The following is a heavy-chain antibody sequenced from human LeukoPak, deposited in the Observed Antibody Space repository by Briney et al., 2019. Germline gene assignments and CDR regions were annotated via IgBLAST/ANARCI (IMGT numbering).Heavy chain of an antibody. Sequence: GGSLRLSCAASGFTFSSYAMSWVRQAPGKGLEWVSAISGSGGSTYYADSVKGRFTISRDNSKNTLYLQMNSLRAEDTAVYYCAKNRGHCVDGVCHNYYYMDVWGRGTTVTVSS. CDR2: ISGSGGST. V-gene: IGHV3-23*01. D-gene: IGHD2-8*02. CDR1: GFTFSSYA. CDR3: AKNRGHCVDGVCHNYYYMDV. J-gene: IGHJ6*03.